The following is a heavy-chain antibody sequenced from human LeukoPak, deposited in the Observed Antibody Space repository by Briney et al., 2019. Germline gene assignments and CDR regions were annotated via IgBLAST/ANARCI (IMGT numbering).Heavy chain of an antibody. CDR2: IYYSGST. V-gene: IGHV4-59*11. Sequence: SETLSLTCTVSGGSISSHYWSWIRQPPGKGLEWIGYIYYSGSTNYNPSLKSRVTISVDTSKNQFSLKLSSVTAADTAVYYCARANSGYDLYRWWGQGTLVTVSS. CDR1: GGSISSHY. J-gene: IGHJ4*02. CDR3: ARANSGYDLYRW. D-gene: IGHD5-12*01.